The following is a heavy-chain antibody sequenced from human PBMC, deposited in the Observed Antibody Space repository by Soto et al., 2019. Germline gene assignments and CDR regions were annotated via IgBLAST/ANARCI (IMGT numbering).Heavy chain of an antibody. CDR3: GVIGLSGYMAV. V-gene: IGHV4-31*03. CDR1: GADINSGGFT. D-gene: IGHD3-16*02. Sequence: SETLSLTCSVSGADINSGGFTWTWIRQHAGKGLDWLGYISPSGSTDYNPSLKSRLSISGDTSKNTFSLPMTSVTAADAAVYSCGVIGLSGYMAVWGQGTTVTVSS. CDR2: ISPSGST. J-gene: IGHJ6*02.